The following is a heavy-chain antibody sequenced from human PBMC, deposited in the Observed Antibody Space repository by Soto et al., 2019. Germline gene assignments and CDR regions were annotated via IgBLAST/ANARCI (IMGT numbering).Heavy chain of an antibody. D-gene: IGHD3-22*01. Sequence: PGGSLRLSCAASGFTFSSYAMSWVRQAPGKGLEWVSAISGSGGSTYYADSVKGRFTISRDNSKNTLYLQMNSLRAEDTAVYYCAKDVEVFTYYDSSGYYPAFDYWGQGTLVTVYS. J-gene: IGHJ4*02. V-gene: IGHV3-23*01. CDR2: ISGSGGST. CDR1: GFTFSSYA. CDR3: AKDVEVFTYYDSSGYYPAFDY.